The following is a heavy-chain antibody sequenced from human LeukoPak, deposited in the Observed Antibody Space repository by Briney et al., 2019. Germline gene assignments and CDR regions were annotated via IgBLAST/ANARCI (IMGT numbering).Heavy chain of an antibody. CDR1: GFTFSSYS. V-gene: IGHV3-30*02. J-gene: IGHJ4*02. D-gene: IGHD2-2*01. CDR3: AKVGPCTSSGCFDSIDY. CDR2: IRYDGSNDGSNE. Sequence: GGSLRLSCAASGFTFSSYSMNWVRQAPGKGLEWVAFIRYDGSNDGSNEYYTDSVKGGFTISRDNSKNTLDLQMNSLRAEDTAVYYCAKVGPCTSSGCFDSIDYWGQGTLVTVSS.